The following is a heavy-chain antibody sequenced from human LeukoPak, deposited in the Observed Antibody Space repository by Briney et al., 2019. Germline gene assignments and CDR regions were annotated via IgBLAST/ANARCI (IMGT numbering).Heavy chain of an antibody. CDR2: FIPAGDR. J-gene: IGHJ5*02. CDR3: VRGGVWGLSSNWLEA. D-gene: IGHD7-27*01. Sequence: GGSLRLSCAASGFTFSSRDMHWVRQAAGKGLEWVSGFIPAGDRYYAESVKGRFTISRENAKSSLYLEMNSLRVGDTAVYYCVRGGVWGLSSNWLEAWGQGTLVVVSS. V-gene: IGHV3-13*04. CDR1: GFTFSSRD.